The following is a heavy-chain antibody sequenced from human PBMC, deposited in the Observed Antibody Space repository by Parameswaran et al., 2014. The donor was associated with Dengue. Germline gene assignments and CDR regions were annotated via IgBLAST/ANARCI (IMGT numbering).Heavy chain of an antibody. Sequence: WIRQPPGKALEWLALIAWDDDKYYSTSLKTRLTISKDTSKNQVVLTMTNMDPVDTATYYCARERGYSYGYYFDYWGQGTLVTVS. V-gene: IGHV2-70*01. CDR3: ARERGYSYGYYFDY. CDR2: IAWDDDK. J-gene: IGHJ4*02. D-gene: IGHD5-18*01.